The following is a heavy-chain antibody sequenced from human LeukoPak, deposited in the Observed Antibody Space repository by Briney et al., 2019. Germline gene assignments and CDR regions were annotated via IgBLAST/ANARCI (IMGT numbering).Heavy chain of an antibody. J-gene: IGHJ4*02. D-gene: IGHD2-8*01. CDR1: GITVSNYD. Sequence: GGSLRLSCVVSGITVSNYDMSWVRQAPGKGLEWVSGIRESGGGTNYADSVKGRFTISRDNSKNTVYLQMSSLRAEDTAVYYCAKDGQSFNSMYDYFDSWGQGTLVTVSS. CDR2: IRESGGGT. CDR3: AKDGQSFNSMYDYFDS. V-gene: IGHV3-23*01.